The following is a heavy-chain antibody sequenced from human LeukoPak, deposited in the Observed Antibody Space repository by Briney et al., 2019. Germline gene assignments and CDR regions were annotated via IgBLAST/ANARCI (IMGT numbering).Heavy chain of an antibody. D-gene: IGHD3-9*01. CDR2: ISAYNGNT. CDR3: ARAKRGDGLLPYFDWLLYKHSYYLDY. J-gene: IGHJ4*02. V-gene: IGHV1-18*01. Sequence: ASVKVSCKASGYTFTSYGISWVRQAPGQGLERMGWISAYNGNTNYAQKLQGRVTMTTDTSTSTAYMELRSLRSDDTAVYYCARAKRGDGLLPYFDWLLYKHSYYLDYWGQGTLVTVSS. CDR1: GYTFTSYG.